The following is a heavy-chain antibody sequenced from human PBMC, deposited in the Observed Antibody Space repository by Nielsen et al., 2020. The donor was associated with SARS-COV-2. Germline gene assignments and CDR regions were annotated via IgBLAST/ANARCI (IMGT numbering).Heavy chain of an antibody. CDR3: ARGFLESVGATDFDY. D-gene: IGHD1-26*01. V-gene: IGHV1-18*01. CDR2: ISAYNGNT. CDR1: GYTFTSYG. J-gene: IGHJ4*02. Sequence: ASVEVSCKASGYTFTSYGISWVRQAPGQGLEWMGWISAYNGNTNYAQKLQGRVTMTRNTSISTAYMELSSLRSEDTAVYYCARGFLESVGATDFDYWGQGTLVTVSS.